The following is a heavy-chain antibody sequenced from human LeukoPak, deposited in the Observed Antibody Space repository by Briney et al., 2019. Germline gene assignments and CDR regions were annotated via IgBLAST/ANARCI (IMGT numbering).Heavy chain of an antibody. CDR2: IRYDGSSK. CDR1: GFIFSEFA. Sequence: GGSLRLSCEASGFIFSEFAMTWVRQAPGKGLEWVAFIRYDGSSKFYVDSVKGRFTVSRDNSKNTLHLQMNRLRAEDTAVYYCAKDSTGVTTTGEIITPTDAFDVWGHGTMVTVSS. D-gene: IGHD7-27*01. CDR3: AKDSTGVTTTGEIITPTDAFDV. J-gene: IGHJ3*01. V-gene: IGHV3-30*02.